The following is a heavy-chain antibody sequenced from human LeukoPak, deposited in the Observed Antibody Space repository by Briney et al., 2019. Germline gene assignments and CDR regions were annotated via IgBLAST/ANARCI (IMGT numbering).Heavy chain of an antibody. Sequence: PSETLCLTCAVYGGSLSGYYWSWIRQPPGKGLEWIGEINHSGSTNYNPSLKSRVTISVDTSKNQFSLKLSSVTAADTAVYYCARGGGFPWGQGTLVTVSS. D-gene: IGHD3-16*01. CDR2: INHSGST. J-gene: IGHJ5*02. V-gene: IGHV4-34*01. CDR3: ARGGGFP. CDR1: GGSLSGYY.